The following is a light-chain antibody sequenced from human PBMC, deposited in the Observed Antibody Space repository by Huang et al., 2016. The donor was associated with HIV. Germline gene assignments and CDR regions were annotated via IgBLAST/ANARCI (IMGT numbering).Light chain of an antibody. CDR2: DAA. CDR3: QQRSNRPLT. V-gene: IGKV3-11*01. J-gene: IGKJ4*01. Sequence: EIVLTQSPATLSLSPGERATLSCRASPSVKPFLAWYQQKPGQAPRLLISDAANRATGIPARFSGSGSGTDFTLTISSLEPEDFAVYYCQQRSNRPLTFGGGTKVEIK. CDR1: PSVKPF.